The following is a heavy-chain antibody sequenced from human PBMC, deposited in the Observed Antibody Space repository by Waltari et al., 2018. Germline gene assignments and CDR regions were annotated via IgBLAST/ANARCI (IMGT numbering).Heavy chain of an antibody. J-gene: IGHJ3*01. Sequence: QVQLQESGPGLVKPSGTLSLICSVSGGSINSSEWWTWVRQPPGKGLEWIGEVYHIWKSNYNPPLKSRVTISVDKSKNQFSLKLTSVTAADTAVYYCVRRGEGSMVYNDSFDFWGLGTKVTVSS. D-gene: IGHD3-10*01. CDR1: GGSINSSEW. V-gene: IGHV4-4*02. CDR2: VYHIWKS. CDR3: VRRGEGSMVYNDSFDF.